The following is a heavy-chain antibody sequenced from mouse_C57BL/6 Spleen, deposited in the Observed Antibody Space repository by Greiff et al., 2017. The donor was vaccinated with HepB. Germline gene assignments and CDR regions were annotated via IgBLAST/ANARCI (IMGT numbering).Heavy chain of an antibody. CDR3: ARLRPQVYYDYGYAMDD. CDR2: ISNGGGST. CDR1: GFTFSDYY. J-gene: IGHJ4*01. D-gene: IGHD2-4*01. Sequence: DVKLQESGGGLVQPGGSLKLSCAASGFTFSDYYMYWVRQTPEKRLEWVAYISNGGGSTYYPDTVKGRFTISRDNAKNTLYLQMSRLKSEDTAMYYGARLRPQVYYDYGYAMDDWGQGTSVTVSS. V-gene: IGHV5-12*01.